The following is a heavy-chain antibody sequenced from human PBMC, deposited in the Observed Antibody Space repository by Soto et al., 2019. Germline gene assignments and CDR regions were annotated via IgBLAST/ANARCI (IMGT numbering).Heavy chain of an antibody. J-gene: IGHJ4*02. CDR2: IFFRSNWNY. D-gene: IGHD1-1*01. CDR3: ARAEPPGGASYNFDY. Sequence: SQSLSLTCATSGDSVSSNSGAWNWMRQSPSRGLEWLGRIFFRSNWNYEYAVSVRGRININPDTSKNQFSLQLKSVTPEDTAVYYCARAEPPGGASYNFDYWGQGTLVTVSS. V-gene: IGHV6-1*01. CDR1: GDSVSSNSGA.